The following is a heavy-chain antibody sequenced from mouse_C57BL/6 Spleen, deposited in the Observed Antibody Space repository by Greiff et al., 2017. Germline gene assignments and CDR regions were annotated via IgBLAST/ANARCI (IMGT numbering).Heavy chain of an antibody. D-gene: IGHD2-2*01. CDR1: GYSFTGYY. CDR3: AYIYYGYDGYFDV. V-gene: IGHV1-42*01. Sequence: VHVKQSGPELVKPGASVKISCKASGYSFTGYYMNWVKQSPEKSLEWIGEINPSTGGTTYNQKFKAKATLTVDKSSSTAYMQLKSLTSEDSAVYYCAYIYYGYDGYFDVCGTGTTVTVAS. CDR2: INPSTGGT. J-gene: IGHJ1*03.